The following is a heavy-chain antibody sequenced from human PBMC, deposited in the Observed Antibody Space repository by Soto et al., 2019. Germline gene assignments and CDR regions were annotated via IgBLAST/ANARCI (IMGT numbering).Heavy chain of an antibody. CDR3: ARRAPPDFYNMDV. Sequence: PGGSLRLSCAASGFTLSGYAMDWVRQAPGKGLEYVSGISSNGVGTYYANSVQGRFTVSRDNSKNTVYLQMGSLRPEDMAVYYLARRAPPDFYNMDVWGKGTTVTVSS. J-gene: IGHJ6*03. V-gene: IGHV3-64*01. CDR1: GFTLSGYA. CDR2: ISSNGVGT.